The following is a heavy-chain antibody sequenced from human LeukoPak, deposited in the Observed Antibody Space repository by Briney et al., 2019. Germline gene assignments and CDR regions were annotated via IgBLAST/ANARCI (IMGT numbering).Heavy chain of an antibody. D-gene: IGHD3-3*01. CDR2: IGGSGDST. Sequence: GGSLRLSCAASGFTFSNYAMSWFRLSTGKGLEWVSGIGGSGDSTYNADSVKGRFTISRDNSKNTLSLQMNSLRAEDTAVYYCAKDLGGWLTIADKWGQGTLVTVSS. V-gene: IGHV3-23*01. CDR1: GFTFSNYA. J-gene: IGHJ4*02. CDR3: AKDLGGWLTIADK.